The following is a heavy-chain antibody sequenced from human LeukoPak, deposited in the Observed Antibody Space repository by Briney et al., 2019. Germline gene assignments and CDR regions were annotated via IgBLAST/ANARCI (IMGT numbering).Heavy chain of an antibody. CDR2: IYYCGST. CDR1: DRSISGNY. J-gene: IGHJ4*02. D-gene: IGHD1-26*01. Sequence: SETLSLTCTVSDRSISGNYWSWLRQPPGRGLEWIGYIYYCGSTNYSPSLKSRVTISVDASKNQFSLKLNSVTAADTAVYYYARRRSSGTCDYRGQGTLVTVSS. CDR3: ARRRSSGTCDY. V-gene: IGHV4-59*01.